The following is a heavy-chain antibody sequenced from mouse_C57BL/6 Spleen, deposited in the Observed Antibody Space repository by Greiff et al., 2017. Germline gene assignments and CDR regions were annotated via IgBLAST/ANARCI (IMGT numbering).Heavy chain of an antibody. Sequence: EVQLVESGPGLVKPSQSLSLTCSVTGYSITSGYYWNWIRQFPGNKLEWMGYISYDGSNNYNPSLKNRISITRDTSKNQCFLKLNSVTTEDTATYYCASTVVATPFAYWGQGTLVTVSA. CDR3: ASTVVATPFAY. CDR1: GYSITSGYY. J-gene: IGHJ3*01. D-gene: IGHD1-1*01. CDR2: ISYDGSN. V-gene: IGHV3-6*01.